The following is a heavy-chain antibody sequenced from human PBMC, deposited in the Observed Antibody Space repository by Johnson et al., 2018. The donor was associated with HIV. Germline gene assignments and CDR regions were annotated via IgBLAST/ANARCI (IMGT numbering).Heavy chain of an antibody. CDR2: ISYDGSNK. CDR1: GFTFDDYA. Sequence: QVQLVESGGGLVQPGGSLRLSCAASGFTFDDYAMHWVRQAPGKGLEWVAVISYDGSNKYYADSVKGRFTISRDNSKNTLYLQMNSLRAEDTAVYYCARGRYAFDIWGLGTLVTVSS. J-gene: IGHJ3*02. V-gene: IGHV3-30*03. CDR3: ARGRYAFDI.